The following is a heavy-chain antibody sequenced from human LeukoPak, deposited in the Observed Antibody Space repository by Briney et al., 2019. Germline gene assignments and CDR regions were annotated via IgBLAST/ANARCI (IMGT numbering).Heavy chain of an antibody. CDR2: ISSTSVST. Sequence: GGSLRLSCAASGFTFNTYAMSWVRQAPGKGLEWVSAISSTSVSTYYADSVKGRFTISRGNSNNTLFLQMNSLRAEDTAIYYCTKLPSAWWLGNYFDYWGQGTLVTVSS. V-gene: IGHV3-23*01. CDR1: GFTFNTYA. CDR3: TKLPSAWWLGNYFDY. D-gene: IGHD2-8*02. J-gene: IGHJ4*02.